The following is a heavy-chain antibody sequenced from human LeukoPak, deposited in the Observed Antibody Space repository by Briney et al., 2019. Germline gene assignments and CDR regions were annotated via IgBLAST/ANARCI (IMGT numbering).Heavy chain of an antibody. V-gene: IGHV1-69*13. D-gene: IGHD3-22*01. J-gene: IGHJ6*02. Sequence: SVKVSCKASGGTFSSYAISWVRQAPGQGLEWMGGIIPIFGTANYAQKFQGRVTITADESTSTAYMELSSVRSEDTAVYYCARVWADPYDSSGYYYYYYYGMDVWGQGTTVTVSS. CDR2: IIPIFGTA. CDR1: GGTFSSYA. CDR3: ARVWADPYDSSGYYYYYYYGMDV.